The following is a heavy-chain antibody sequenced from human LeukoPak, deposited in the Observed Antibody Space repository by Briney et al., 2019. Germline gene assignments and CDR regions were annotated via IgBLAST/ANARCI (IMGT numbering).Heavy chain of an antibody. CDR3: ARQSGPYSSRWFDY. J-gene: IGHJ4*02. CDR1: GDPISSNAYY. D-gene: IGHD6-13*01. Sequence: SETLSLTCTVSGDPISSNAYYWGWIRQPPGKGLEWIGSLSYGRSTFYSPSLKSGVSMSVDTSNNQFSLKLSSVTAADTAVYYCARQSGPYSSRWFDYWGQGTLVTVSS. V-gene: IGHV4-39*01. CDR2: LSYGRST.